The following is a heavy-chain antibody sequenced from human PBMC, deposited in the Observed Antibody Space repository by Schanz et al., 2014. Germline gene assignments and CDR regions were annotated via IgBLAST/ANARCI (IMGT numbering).Heavy chain of an antibody. V-gene: IGHV3-20*04. CDR1: GFGFDDYA. J-gene: IGHJ6*03. CDR2: INWNGGST. CDR3: ARPSDSSWYMDV. Sequence: VELVESGGGLVKPGGSLRLSCAASGFGFDDYAMSWVRQAPGKGLEWVSGINWNGGSTGYADSVKGRFTISRDNAKNSLYLQMNSLRAEDTAVYYCARPSDSSWYMDVWGKGTTVTVSS. D-gene: IGHD2-21*02.